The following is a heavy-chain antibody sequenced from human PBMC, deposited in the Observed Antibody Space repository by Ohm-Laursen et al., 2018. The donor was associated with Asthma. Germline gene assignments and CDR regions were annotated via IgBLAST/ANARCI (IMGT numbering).Heavy chain of an antibody. J-gene: IGHJ6*02. CDR1: GYTLSDLS. D-gene: IGHD3-10*01. CDR2: FDPEDGST. Sequence: ASVKVSCKVSGYTLSDLSMHWVRQAPGKGPEWMGGFDPEDGSTIYAQKFPGRVTMTEDTSTDTAYMELSNLRSEDTAVYFCASECSFRLTLGRHCAMDVWGQGATVTVSS. CDR3: ASECSFRLTLGRHCAMDV. V-gene: IGHV1-24*01.